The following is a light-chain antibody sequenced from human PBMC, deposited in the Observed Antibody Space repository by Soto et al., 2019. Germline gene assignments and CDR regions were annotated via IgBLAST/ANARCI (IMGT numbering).Light chain of an antibody. Sequence: QSALIQPRSVSESPGQSVTISCTGSSSDVGGYNYISWYQHHPGKAPKLMIYDVSKRPSGVPDRFSGSKSGNTASLTISGLQAEDEGDYYCCSYAGYYNLAFGGGTQLTVL. CDR2: DVS. CDR3: CSYAGYYNLA. J-gene: IGLJ2*01. CDR1: SSDVGGYNY. V-gene: IGLV2-11*01.